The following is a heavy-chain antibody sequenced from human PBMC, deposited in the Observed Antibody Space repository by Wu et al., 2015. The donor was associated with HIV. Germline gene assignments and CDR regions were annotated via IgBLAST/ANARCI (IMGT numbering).Heavy chain of an antibody. CDR3: ASPFGSGP. CDR2: INPNSGGT. J-gene: IGHJ5*02. CDR1: GGTLSNFA. Sequence: QVQLVQSGAEVKKPGSSVKVSCKASGGTLSNFAISWVRQAPGQGLEWMGWINPNSGGTNYAQKFQGRVTMTRDTSITTAYMELSRLRSDDTAVYYCASPFGSGPWGQGTLVTVSS. V-gene: IGHV1-2*02. D-gene: IGHD3-10*01.